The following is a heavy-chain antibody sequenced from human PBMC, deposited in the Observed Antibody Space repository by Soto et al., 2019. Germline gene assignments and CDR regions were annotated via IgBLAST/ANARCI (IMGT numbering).Heavy chain of an antibody. D-gene: IGHD3-22*01. CDR3: ARDPNDSSAYYHHYYYGMDV. CDR2: INAGNGNT. Sequence: ASVKVSCKASGYTFTSYGIHWVRQAPGQRLEWTGWINAGNGNTKYSEKFQGRVTITRDTSASTAYLELSSLRSEDTAAYYCARDPNDSSAYYHHYYYGMDVWGQGTTVTVSS. J-gene: IGHJ6*02. CDR1: GYTFTSYG. V-gene: IGHV1-3*01.